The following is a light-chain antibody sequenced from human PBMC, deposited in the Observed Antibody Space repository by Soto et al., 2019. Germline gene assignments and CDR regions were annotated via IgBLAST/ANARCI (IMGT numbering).Light chain of an antibody. CDR3: QQTNTFLPLA. CDR2: SAY. V-gene: IGKV1-12*01. CDR1: QGISNW. Sequence: DIQMTQSPSSVSASVGDRVTITCRASQGISNWLAWYQQQPGKAPKLLISSAYTLQSGVPSGFSGGGSGAHFTLIISSLQPEDFATYYCQQTNTFLPLAFGGGTKVEIK. J-gene: IGKJ4*01.